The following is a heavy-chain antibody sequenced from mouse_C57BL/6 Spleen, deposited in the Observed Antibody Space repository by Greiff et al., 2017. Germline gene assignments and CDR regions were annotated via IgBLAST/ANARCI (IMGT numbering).Heavy chain of an antibody. Sequence: QVQLQQPGAELVRPGSSVKLSCKASGYTFTSYWMHWVKQRPIQGLEWIGNIDPSDSETHYNQKFKDKATLTVDKSSSTAYMQLSSLTSEDSAVYYCARDAYGSSYYLDYWGQGTTLTVSS. V-gene: IGHV1-52*01. CDR3: ARDAYGSSYYLDY. J-gene: IGHJ2*01. D-gene: IGHD1-1*01. CDR1: GYTFTSYW. CDR2: IDPSDSET.